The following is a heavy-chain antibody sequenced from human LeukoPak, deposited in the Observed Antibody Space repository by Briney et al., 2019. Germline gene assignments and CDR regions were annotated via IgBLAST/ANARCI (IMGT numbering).Heavy chain of an antibody. CDR3: AVYSRSWGDYGYWYFDL. J-gene: IGHJ2*01. V-gene: IGHV4-61*05. CDR2: IYYSGST. D-gene: IGHD4-17*01. Sequence: SETLSLTCTVSGASISSNSYYWGWIRQPPGKGLEWIGYIYYSGSTNYNPSLKSRVTISVDTSKNQFSLKLNSVTAADTAVYYCAVYSRSWGDYGYWYFDLWGRGTLVTVSS. CDR1: GASISSNSYY.